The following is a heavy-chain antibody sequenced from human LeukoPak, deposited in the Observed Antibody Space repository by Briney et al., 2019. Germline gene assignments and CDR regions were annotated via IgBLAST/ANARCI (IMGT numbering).Heavy chain of an antibody. CDR3: ARQGPVSGQFFYVMDV. J-gene: IGHJ6*02. CDR1: GYSFTNYW. Sequence: GESLKISCQGSGYSFTNYWIAWVRQVSGKGLEWMGIIYPGGSDTRYSPSFQGQVTISADKSISTAYLQWSSLKASDTAMCYCARQGPVSGQFFYVMDVWGQGTTVTVSS. D-gene: IGHD2/OR15-2a*01. CDR2: IYPGGSDT. V-gene: IGHV5-51*01.